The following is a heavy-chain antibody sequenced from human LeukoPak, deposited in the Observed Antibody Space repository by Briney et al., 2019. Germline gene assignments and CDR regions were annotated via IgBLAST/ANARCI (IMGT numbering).Heavy chain of an antibody. V-gene: IGHV3-53*01. D-gene: IGHD1-26*01. Sequence: GGSLRLSCAASGFTVSSNYMSWVRQAPGKGLEWVSVIYSGGSTYYADSVKGRFTISRDNSKNTLSLQMNSLRAEDTAVYYCATRGTYYLPHDYWGQGTLVTVSS. CDR3: ATRGTYYLPHDY. J-gene: IGHJ4*02. CDR1: GFTVSSNY. CDR2: IYSGGST.